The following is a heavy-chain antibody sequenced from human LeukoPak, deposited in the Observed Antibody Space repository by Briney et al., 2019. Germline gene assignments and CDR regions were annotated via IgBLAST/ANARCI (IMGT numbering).Heavy chain of an antibody. CDR3: ARHGHSGYFDY. CDR1: GGSISSSSYY. D-gene: IGHD1-26*01. J-gene: IGHJ4*02. V-gene: IGHV4-39*01. Sequence: PSETLSLTCTVSGGSISSSSYYWGWIRQPPGKGLEWIGSIYYSGSTYYNPSLKSRVTISVDTSKNQFSLKLSSVTAADTAVYCCARHGHSGYFDYWGQGTLVTVSS. CDR2: IYYSGST.